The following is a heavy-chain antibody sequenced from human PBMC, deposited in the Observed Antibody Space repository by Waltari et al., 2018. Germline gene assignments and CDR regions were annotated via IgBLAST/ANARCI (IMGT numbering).Heavy chain of an antibody. D-gene: IGHD4-17*01. CDR1: GGSISTNYN. V-gene: IGHV4-39*01. CDR2: MQYGGGT. Sequence: QLQLQESGPGLVKPSETLSLTCTVSGGSISTNYNWGWIRQPPGKGLEWMGNMQYGGGTFYNPSLKSRVTISLDTSKNQFSLRLSSVGAADTAVYFCGRIAFGDDGGYFQHWGQGTLVTVSS. CDR3: GRIAFGDDGGYFQH. J-gene: IGHJ1*01.